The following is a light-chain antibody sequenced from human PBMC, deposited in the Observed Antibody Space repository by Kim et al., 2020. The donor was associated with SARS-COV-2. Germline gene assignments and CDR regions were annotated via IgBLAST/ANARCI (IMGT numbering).Light chain of an antibody. Sequence: GQEVTISCSGSSSNIGNNYVSWYQQLPGAAPKLLIFDNNQRPSGIPDRFSGSKSGTSATLGITGLQTGDEADYYCGTWDSSLSAAVFGGGTQLTVL. CDR2: DNN. J-gene: IGLJ7*01. V-gene: IGLV1-51*01. CDR1: SSNIGNNY. CDR3: GTWDSSLSAAV.